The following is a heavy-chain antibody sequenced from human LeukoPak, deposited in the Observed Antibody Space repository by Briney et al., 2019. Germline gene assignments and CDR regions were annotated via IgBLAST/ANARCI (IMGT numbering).Heavy chain of an antibody. CDR1: GFTFSSYR. CDR3: AREGSGVAGHFDY. CDR2: ISSSSSYI. D-gene: IGHD6-19*01. Sequence: PGGSLRLSCAASGFTFSSYRMNWVRRAPGKGLEWVSSISSSSSYIYYADSVKGRFTISRDNAKNSLYLQMNSLRAEDTAVYYCAREGSGVAGHFDYWGQGTLATVSS. J-gene: IGHJ4*02. V-gene: IGHV3-21*01.